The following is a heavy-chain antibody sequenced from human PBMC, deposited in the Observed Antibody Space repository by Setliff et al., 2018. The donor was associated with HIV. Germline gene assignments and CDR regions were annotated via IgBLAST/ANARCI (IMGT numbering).Heavy chain of an antibody. V-gene: IGHV4-59*08. CDR2: VYFSGTT. Sequence: SETLSLTCSVTGVSIASYHWIWIRQAPGKGLEWIGYVYFSGTTNYNPSLKSRVTIAIDPSENHFSLNLSSVTAADTAVYYCARLGGSTITRYFDFWGQGRLVTVSS. D-gene: IGHD5-12*01. CDR3: ARLGGSTITRYFDF. CDR1: GVSIASYH. J-gene: IGHJ4*02.